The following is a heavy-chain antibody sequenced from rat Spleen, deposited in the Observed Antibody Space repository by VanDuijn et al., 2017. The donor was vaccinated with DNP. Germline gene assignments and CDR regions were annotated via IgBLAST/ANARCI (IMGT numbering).Heavy chain of an antibody. CDR2: ISYDGSTT. CDR1: GFTFSDYN. J-gene: IGHJ4*01. Sequence: EVQLVESGGGLVQPGRSLKLSCVVSGFTFSDYNMAWVRQAPKKGLEWVATISYDGSTTFYRDSVRGRFTISRDNAKSTLYLQMDSLGSEDTATYYCAREDSSYIHYYAMDAWGKGTSVTVSS. CDR3: AREDSSYIHYYAMDA. V-gene: IGHV5-7*01. D-gene: IGHD1-2*01.